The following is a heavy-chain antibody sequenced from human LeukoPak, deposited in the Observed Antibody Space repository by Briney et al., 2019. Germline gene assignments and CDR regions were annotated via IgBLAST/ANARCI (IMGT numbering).Heavy chain of an antibody. Sequence: ASVKVSCKASGYTFTSYGISWVRQAPGQGLEWMGWISAYNGNTNYAQKLQGRVTMTTDTSTSTAYMELRSLRSDDTAVYYCARDPLDPYGDYEAFDIWGQGTVVTVSS. D-gene: IGHD4-17*01. V-gene: IGHV1-18*01. CDR2: ISAYNGNT. CDR1: GYTFTSYG. CDR3: ARDPLDPYGDYEAFDI. J-gene: IGHJ3*02.